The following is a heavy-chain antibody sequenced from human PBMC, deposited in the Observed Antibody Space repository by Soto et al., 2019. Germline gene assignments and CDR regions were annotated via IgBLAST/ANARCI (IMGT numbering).Heavy chain of an antibody. Sequence: QVQLQESGPGLVKPSGTLSLTCAVSGGSISSSNWWSWVRQPPGKGLGWIGEIYHSGSTNYNPSLKSRVTTSVDKSKNQFSLKLSSVTDADTAVYYCARQLARPWFDPWGQGTLVTVSS. CDR3: ARQLARPWFDP. J-gene: IGHJ5*02. CDR2: IYHSGST. CDR1: GGSISSSNW. V-gene: IGHV4-4*02.